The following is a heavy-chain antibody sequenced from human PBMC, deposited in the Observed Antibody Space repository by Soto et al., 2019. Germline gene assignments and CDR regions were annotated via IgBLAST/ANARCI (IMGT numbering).Heavy chain of an antibody. CDR1: GGTFSSYA. CDR3: ATTEMGNHYYGMDV. D-gene: IGHD7-27*01. J-gene: IGHJ6*02. V-gene: IGHV1-69*12. Sequence: QVQLVQSGAEVKKPGSSVKVSCNASGGTFSSYAISWARQARGQGLEWMGGIIPIFGTADYAQKLQGRVTITADDSTSTVYMELSSLRSEDTAVYYCATTEMGNHYYGMDVWGQGTKVIVSS. CDR2: IIPIFGTA.